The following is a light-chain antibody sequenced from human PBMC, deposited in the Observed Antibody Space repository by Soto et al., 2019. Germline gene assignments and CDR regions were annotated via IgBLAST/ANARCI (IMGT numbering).Light chain of an antibody. CDR2: WAY. CDR3: QQYSSTPPWT. V-gene: IGKV4-1*01. CDR1: QGVLYSSNNKNC. Sequence: DILMTQSPDSLAVSPGEMSNFNCKSIQGVLYSSNNKNCLAWYQQKPGQPPKLLIYWAYTRESGVPDRFSGSGSGTDFTLTISRLQAEDVAVYYCQQYSSTPPWTFGQGTKVDLK. J-gene: IGKJ1*01.